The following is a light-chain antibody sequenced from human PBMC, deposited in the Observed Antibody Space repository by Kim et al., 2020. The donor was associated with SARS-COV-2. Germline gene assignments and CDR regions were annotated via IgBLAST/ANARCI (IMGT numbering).Light chain of an antibody. J-gene: IGKJ2*01. CDR1: QGISSY. Sequence: AATGDRVTVTCRASQGISSYLAGYQQKPGKAPKLLIYAASTLQSGVPARFSGSGSGTDFTLTISCLQSEDFATYYCQQYYSHPYTFGQGTKLEI. V-gene: IGKV1-8*01. CDR2: AAS. CDR3: QQYYSHPYT.